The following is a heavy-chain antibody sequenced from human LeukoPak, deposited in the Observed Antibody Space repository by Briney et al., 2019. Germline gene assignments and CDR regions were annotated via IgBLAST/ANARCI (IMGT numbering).Heavy chain of an antibody. J-gene: IGHJ4*02. D-gene: IGHD3/OR15-3a*01. Sequence: GASVKVSCKASGYSFTSFVISWVRQAPGQGLEWVGWISAYNGNTRSAQKFQGRVSMTTDTSTSTAYMELRSLRFDDTAVFYCVRDLGVDTSMIFFDFWGQGTLVTVSS. CDR3: VRDLGVDTSMIFFDF. V-gene: IGHV1-18*01. CDR2: ISAYNGNT. CDR1: GYSFTSFV.